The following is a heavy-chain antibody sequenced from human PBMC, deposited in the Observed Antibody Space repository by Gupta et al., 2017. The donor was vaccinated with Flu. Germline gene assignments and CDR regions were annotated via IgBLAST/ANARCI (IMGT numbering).Heavy chain of an antibody. V-gene: IGHV3-9*01. CDR2: INWSGTKS. J-gene: IGHJ4*01. CDR3: AKDSEDYYDTSGSFEL. CDR1: GFNFDDYA. Sequence: EVQLVESGGDLVQPGRSLRLSCAASGFNFDDYAMHWVRQAPGKGLEWVSGINWSGTKSGYVDSVKGRFTISRDNAKNLLYLQMNSLRGEDGALYYCAKDSEDYYDTSGSFELWGQGTLVTVS. D-gene: IGHD3-22*01.